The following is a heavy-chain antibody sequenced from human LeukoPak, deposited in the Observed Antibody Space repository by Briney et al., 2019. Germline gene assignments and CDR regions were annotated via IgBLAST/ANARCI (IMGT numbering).Heavy chain of an antibody. CDR1: GFTFSGSA. Sequence: GGSLRLSCAASGFTFSGSALHWVRQASGKGLEWIGRIRSKTNNYATTYAASVTGRFTISRDDAENTAYLQMNSLKTEDTAVYYCTRISRDYGSGSYYKGGDFDYWGQGTLVTVSS. J-gene: IGHJ4*02. CDR2: IRSKTNNYAT. D-gene: IGHD3-10*01. V-gene: IGHV3-73*01. CDR3: TRISRDYGSGSYYKGGDFDY.